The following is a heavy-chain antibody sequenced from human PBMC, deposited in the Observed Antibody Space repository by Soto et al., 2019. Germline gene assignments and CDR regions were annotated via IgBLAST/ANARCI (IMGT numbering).Heavy chain of an antibody. Sequence: LRLSCAASGFTFSSYAMSWVRQAPGKGLEWVSAISGSGGSTYYADSVKGRFTISRDNSKNTLYLQMNSLRAEDTAVYYCAKAPSLYCSSTSCYASQYFAYWGQGTLVTVSS. D-gene: IGHD2-2*01. CDR1: GFTFSSYA. CDR3: AKAPSLYCSSTSCYASQYFAY. V-gene: IGHV3-23*01. J-gene: IGHJ4*02. CDR2: ISGSGGST.